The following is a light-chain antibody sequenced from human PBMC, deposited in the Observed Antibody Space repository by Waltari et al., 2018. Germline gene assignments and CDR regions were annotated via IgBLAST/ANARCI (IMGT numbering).Light chain of an antibody. J-gene: IGLJ2*01. V-gene: IGLV2-23*01. CDR1: SSNIGRYNL. CDR3: CSYAGDNTWI. Sequence: QSALAQAASVSGFPELSITISCNGTSSNIGRYNLVSWYQHHPGKAPKLSLYQGTKRLSGVSNRFSGSTSGNTASLTVTELQSEDEADYYCCSYAGDNTWIFGGGTRLSVL. CDR2: QGT.